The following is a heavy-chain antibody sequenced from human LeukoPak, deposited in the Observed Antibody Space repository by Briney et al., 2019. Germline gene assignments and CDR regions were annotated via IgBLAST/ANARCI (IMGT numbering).Heavy chain of an antibody. J-gene: IGHJ4*02. CDR3: AKGRGYCTGGSCYSDY. V-gene: IGHV3-23*01. Sequence: PGGSLRLSCTASGFTFSNYAMSWVRQAPGKGLEGGSTISGSDGSTYYADSVKGRFTISRDNSKNTLYLQMNSLRVEDTAIYYCAKGRGYCTGGSCYSDYWGQGTLVTVSS. CDR1: GFTFSNYA. CDR2: ISGSDGST. D-gene: IGHD2-15*01.